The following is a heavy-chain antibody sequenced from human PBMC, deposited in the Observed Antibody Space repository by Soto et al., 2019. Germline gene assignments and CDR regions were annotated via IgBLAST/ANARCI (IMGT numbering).Heavy chain of an antibody. J-gene: IGHJ5*02. CDR3: SRDLFRSSSWYRWFDP. V-gene: IGHV4-59*01. CDR2: IYYSGST. D-gene: IGHD6-13*01. CDR1: GGSISSYY. Sequence: PSETLSLTCTVSGGSISSYYWSWIRQPPGKGLEWIGYIYYSGSTNYNPSLKSRVTISVDTSKNQFSLKLSSVTAADTAVYYCSRDLFRSSSWYRWFDPWGQGTLVTVS.